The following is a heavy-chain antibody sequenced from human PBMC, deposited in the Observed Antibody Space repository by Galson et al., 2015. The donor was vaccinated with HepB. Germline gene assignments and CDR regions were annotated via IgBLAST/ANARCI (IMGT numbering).Heavy chain of an antibody. CDR2: INPNSGGT. CDR1: GYTFTGYY. D-gene: IGHD7-27*01. V-gene: IGHV1-2*04. Sequence: SVKVPCKASGYTFTGYYMHWVRQAPGQGLEWMGWINPNSGGTNYAQKFQGWVTMTRDTSISTAYMELSRLRSDDTAVYYCARVRPGDAFDIWGQGTMVTVSS. J-gene: IGHJ3*02. CDR3: ARVRPGDAFDI.